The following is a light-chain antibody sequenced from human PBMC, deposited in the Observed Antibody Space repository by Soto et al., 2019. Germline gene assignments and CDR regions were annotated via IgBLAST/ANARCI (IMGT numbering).Light chain of an antibody. Sequence: QSALTQPASVSGSPGQSITISCTGTSSDVGSYKFVSWYQQYPGKAPKLMIYEGSKRPSGVSDRFSGSKSGNTASLTISGLQPEDEADYYCSSFTNTNSLEDWVFGGGTKLTVL. CDR3: SSFTNTNSLEDWV. J-gene: IGLJ3*02. CDR2: EGS. V-gene: IGLV2-14*02. CDR1: SSDVGSYKF.